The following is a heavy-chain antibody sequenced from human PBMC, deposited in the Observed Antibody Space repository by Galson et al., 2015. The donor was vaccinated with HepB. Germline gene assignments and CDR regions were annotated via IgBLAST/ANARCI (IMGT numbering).Heavy chain of an antibody. D-gene: IGHD4-23*01. CDR1: GYTLTELS. CDR3: ATMVVTPGGAFDI. J-gene: IGHJ3*02. Sequence: SVKVSCKVSGYTLTELSMHWVRQAPGKGLEWMGGFGPEDGETIYAQKFQGRVTMTEDTSTDTAYMELSSLRSEDTAVYYCATMVVTPGGAFDIWGQGTMVTVSS. CDR2: FGPEDGET. V-gene: IGHV1-24*01.